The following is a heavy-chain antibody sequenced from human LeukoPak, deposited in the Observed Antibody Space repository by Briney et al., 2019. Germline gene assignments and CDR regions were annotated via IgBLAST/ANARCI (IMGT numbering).Heavy chain of an antibody. J-gene: IGHJ3*02. CDR1: GFTFSSYA. Sequence: PGRSLRLSCAASGFTFSSYAMHWVRQAPGKGLEWVAVISYDGSNKYYADSVKGRFTISRDNSKNTLYLQMNSLRAEDTAVYYCARDGVLRYFDWLLSGHDAFDIWGQGTMVTVSS. CDR2: ISYDGSNK. D-gene: IGHD3-9*01. V-gene: IGHV3-30-3*01. CDR3: ARDGVLRYFDWLLSGHDAFDI.